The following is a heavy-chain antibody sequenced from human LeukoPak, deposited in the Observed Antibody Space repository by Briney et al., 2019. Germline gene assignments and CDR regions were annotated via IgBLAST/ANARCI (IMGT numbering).Heavy chain of an antibody. V-gene: IGHV1-46*01. D-gene: IGHD2/OR15-2a*01. CDR2: INASGGST. CDR1: GYSFTSYY. Sequence: ASVKVSCKASGYSFTSYYMNWVRQAPGQGLEWMGIINASGGSTSYAQRFQGRLTMTRDTSTRTVYMELSSLRSEDTAVYYCARAYADEVNTFDYWGQGTLVTVSS. J-gene: IGHJ4*02. CDR3: ARAYADEVNTFDY.